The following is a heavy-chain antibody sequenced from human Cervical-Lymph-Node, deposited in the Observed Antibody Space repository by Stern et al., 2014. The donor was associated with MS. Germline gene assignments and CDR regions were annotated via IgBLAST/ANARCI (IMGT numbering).Heavy chain of an antibody. J-gene: IGHJ4*02. CDR2: LEWDGDK. Sequence: ESGPALVKPTQTLTLTCTFSGFSLSTTGMCLSWIRQPPGKALEWLALLEWDGDKYYSTAMKTRPTISKDSSKNQVVLTMTNMAPLDTATYFCVRALEGYYFDYWGQGIPVTVSS. D-gene: IGHD3-3*01. V-gene: IGHV2-70*01. CDR1: GFSLSTTGMC. CDR3: VRALEGYYFDY.